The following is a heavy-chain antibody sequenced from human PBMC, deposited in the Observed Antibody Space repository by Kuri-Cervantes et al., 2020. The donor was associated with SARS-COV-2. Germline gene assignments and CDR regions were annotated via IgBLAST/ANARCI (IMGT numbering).Heavy chain of an antibody. J-gene: IGHJ4*02. CDR3: ARDSPQYPLYY. CDR2: INPSGGST. V-gene: IGHV1-46*01. D-gene: IGHD2-2*02. Sequence: ASVKVSCKASGYTFTSYYMHWVRQAPGQGLEWRGIINPSGGSTSYAQKFQGRVTITADKSTSTAYMELSSLRSEDTAVYYCARDSPQYPLYYWGQGTLVTVSS. CDR1: GYTFTSYY.